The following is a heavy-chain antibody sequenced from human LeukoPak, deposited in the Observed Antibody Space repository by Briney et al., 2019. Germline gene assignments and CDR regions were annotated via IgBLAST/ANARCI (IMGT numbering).Heavy chain of an antibody. Sequence: SVKVSCKAFGGTFSSYAISWVRQAPGQGLEWMGGIIPIFGTANYAQKLQGRVTITADKSTSTAYMELSSLRSEDTAVYYCARGGFGEFKIWGPVDYWGQGTLVTVSS. V-gene: IGHV1-69*06. J-gene: IGHJ4*02. D-gene: IGHD3-10*01. CDR3: ARGGFGEFKIWGPVDY. CDR2: IIPIFGTA. CDR1: GGTFSSYA.